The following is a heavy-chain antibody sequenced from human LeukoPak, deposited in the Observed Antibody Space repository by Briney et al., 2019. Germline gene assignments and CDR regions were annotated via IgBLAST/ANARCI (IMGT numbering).Heavy chain of an antibody. J-gene: IGHJ4*02. CDR1: GFTFNDYA. D-gene: IGHD1-7*01. CDR2: ITWNSGTI. Sequence: GRSLRLSCAASGFTFNDYAMHWVRQAPGKGLEWVSGITWNSGTINYADSVKGRFTISRDNAKNSLYLQMNSLRAEDTAFYYCVKDWWATGTTGLCDCWGQGTLVTVSS. CDR3: VKDWWATGTTGLCDC. V-gene: IGHV3-9*01.